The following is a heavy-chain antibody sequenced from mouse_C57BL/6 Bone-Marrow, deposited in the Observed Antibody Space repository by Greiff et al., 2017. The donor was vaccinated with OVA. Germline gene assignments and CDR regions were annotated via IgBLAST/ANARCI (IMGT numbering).Heavy chain of an antibody. Sequence: QVHVKQSGTELVKPGASVKLSCKASGYTFTSYWMHWVKQRPGQGLEWIGNINPSNGGTNYNEKFKSKATLTVDKSSSTAYMQLSSLTSEDSAVYYCANYDYGVMDYWGQGTSVTVSS. V-gene: IGHV1-53*01. CDR2: INPSNGGT. CDR3: ANYDYGVMDY. J-gene: IGHJ4*01. CDR1: GYTFTSYW. D-gene: IGHD2-4*01.